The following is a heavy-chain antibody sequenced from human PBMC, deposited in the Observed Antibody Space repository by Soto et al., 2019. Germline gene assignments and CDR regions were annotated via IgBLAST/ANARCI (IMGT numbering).Heavy chain of an antibody. D-gene: IGHD2-15*01. V-gene: IGHV3-21*01. J-gene: IGHJ6*02. CDR2: ISGSSSSYI. CDR1: GFTFSSYA. Sequence: GGSLRLSCAASGFTFSSYAMSWVRQAPGKGLEWVSAISGSSSSYIYYADSVKGRFTISRDNAKNSLYLQMNSLRAEDTAVYYCASVLGYCSGGSCYYYYYGMDVWGQGTTVTVSS. CDR3: ASVLGYCSGGSCYYYYYGMDV.